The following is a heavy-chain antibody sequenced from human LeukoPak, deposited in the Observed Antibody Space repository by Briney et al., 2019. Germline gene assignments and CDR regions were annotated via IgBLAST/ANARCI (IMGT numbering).Heavy chain of an antibody. Sequence: ASVKVSCKASGYTFTSYGISWVRQAPGQGLEWMGWISAYSGNTGYAQKFQGRVTMTRNTSISTAYMELSSLRSEDTAVYYCARGGDSGWYLRYYYYYGMDVWGQGTTVTVSS. D-gene: IGHD6-19*01. J-gene: IGHJ6*02. CDR3: ARGGDSGWYLRYYYYYGMDV. CDR1: GYTFTSYG. V-gene: IGHV1-8*02. CDR2: ISAYSGNT.